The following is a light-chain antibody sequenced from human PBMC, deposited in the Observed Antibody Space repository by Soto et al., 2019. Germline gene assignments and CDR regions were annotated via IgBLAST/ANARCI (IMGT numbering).Light chain of an antibody. V-gene: IGKV3-15*01. CDR3: HQYDDGPYT. Sequence: EIVMTQSPATLSLSPGERATLSCRASQSVSSNVAWYQQIPGQTPRLLIYGASTRATGIPVRFSGSGSGTEFTLTISSLQSEALDVYYCHQYDDGPYTFGQGTNVDLK. CDR1: QSVSSN. J-gene: IGKJ2*01. CDR2: GAS.